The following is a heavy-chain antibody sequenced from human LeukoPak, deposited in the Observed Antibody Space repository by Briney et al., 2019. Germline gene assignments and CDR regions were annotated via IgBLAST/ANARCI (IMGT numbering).Heavy chain of an antibody. J-gene: IGHJ4*02. CDR2: IYSGGST. CDR3: AREGDYHGKNY. Sequence: HAGGSLRLSCAASGFTVSSNYMSWVRQAPGKGLEWVSVIYSGGSTYYADSVKGRFTISRDNSKNTLYLQMNSLRAEDTAVYYCAREGDYHGKNYWGQGTLVTVSS. CDR1: GFTVSSNY. V-gene: IGHV3-53*01. D-gene: IGHD4-11*01.